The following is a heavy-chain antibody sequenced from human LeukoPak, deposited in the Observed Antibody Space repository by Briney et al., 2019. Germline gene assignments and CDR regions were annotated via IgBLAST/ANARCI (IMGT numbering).Heavy chain of an antibody. CDR1: GFTLSSYG. V-gene: IGHV3-30*02. CDR2: IRYDGSNK. D-gene: IGHD6-19*01. J-gene: IGHJ6*03. CDR3: ARDKRVAVAGTYIYYYYMDV. Sequence: GGSLRLSCTASGFTLSSYGMHWVRQAPGKGLEWVAFIRYDGSNKYYADSVKGRFTISRDNSKNTLYLQMNSLRAEDTAVYYCARDKRVAVAGTYIYYYYMDVWGNGTTVTISS.